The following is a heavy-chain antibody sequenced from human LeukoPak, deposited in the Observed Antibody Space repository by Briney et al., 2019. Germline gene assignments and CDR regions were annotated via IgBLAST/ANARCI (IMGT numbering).Heavy chain of an antibody. CDR2: INPDGGNT. J-gene: IGHJ5*01. CDR3: ARALVNPALDS. V-gene: IGHV1-46*01. CDR1: GYTFITYY. D-gene: IGHD2-2*01. Sequence: ASVKVSCKASGYTFITYYMHWVRQAPGQGLEWVGQINPDGGNTRNAQRFHGRVILSTDMSASTVYMEVSSLRSDNTAVYYCARALVNPALDSWGQGTLVTVSS.